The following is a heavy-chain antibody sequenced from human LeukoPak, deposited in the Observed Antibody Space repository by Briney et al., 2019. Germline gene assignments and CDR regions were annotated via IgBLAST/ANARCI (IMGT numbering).Heavy chain of an antibody. CDR3: ARGTYMVRGVSPFDY. J-gene: IGHJ4*02. V-gene: IGHV1-2*02. D-gene: IGHD3-10*01. CDR1: GSTFIDHY. Sequence: GASVKVSCKASGSTFIDHYIHWVRQAPGQGLEWMGWINPNSGGTNYAQKFQGRVTMTRDTSISTAYMELSRLKSDDTAVYYCARGTYMVRGVSPFDYWGQGTLVTVSS. CDR2: INPNSGGT.